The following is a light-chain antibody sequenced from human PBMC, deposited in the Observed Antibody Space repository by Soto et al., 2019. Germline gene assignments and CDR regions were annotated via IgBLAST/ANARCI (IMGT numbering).Light chain of an antibody. J-gene: IGLJ1*01. CDR2: EGI. CDR3: CSYVGATTYV. V-gene: IGLV2-23*01. CDR1: SSTVRGFNV. Sequence: QSVLTQPASVSGSPGQSITISCTGTSSTVRGFNVVSWYQQHPGKAPKVIIYEGIKRPSGVSNRFSGSNSGSTASLTISGLQAEDEADYYCCSYVGATTYVFGTGTKLTVL.